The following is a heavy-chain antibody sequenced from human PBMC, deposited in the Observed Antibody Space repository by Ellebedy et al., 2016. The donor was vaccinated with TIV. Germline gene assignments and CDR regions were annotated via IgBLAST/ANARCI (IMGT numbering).Heavy chain of an antibody. CDR2: ISGSGGST. V-gene: IGHV3-23*01. J-gene: IGHJ3*02. CDR1: GFTFSSYA. D-gene: IGHD5-24*01. Sequence: GESLKISCAASGFTFSSYAMSWVRQAPGKGLEWVSAISGSGGSTYYADSVKGRFTISRDNSKNTLYLQMNSLRAGDTAVYYCARARRRAAFDIWGQGTMVTVSS. CDR3: ARARRRAAFDI.